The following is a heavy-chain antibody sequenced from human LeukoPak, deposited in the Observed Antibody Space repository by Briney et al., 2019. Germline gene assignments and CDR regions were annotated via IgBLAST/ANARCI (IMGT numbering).Heavy chain of an antibody. CDR2: ISSSGSAL. CDR1: GFTFSTYS. J-gene: IGHJ4*01. Sequence: GGSLRLSCAASGFTFSTYSMNWVRQAPGKGLEWVSYISSSGSALYYADSVKGRFTISRDNARNSLYLQMNGLRVEDTAVYYCARSFDYWGQGTRVTVSS. CDR3: ARSFDY. V-gene: IGHV3-48*01.